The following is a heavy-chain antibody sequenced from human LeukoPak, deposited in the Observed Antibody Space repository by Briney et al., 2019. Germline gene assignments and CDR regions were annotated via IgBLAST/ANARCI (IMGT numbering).Heavy chain of an antibody. CDR2: IRYDGSNK. CDR3: ARDRTTVTPIDY. V-gene: IGHV3-33*08. Sequence: PGRSLRLSCAASGFTFSSYGMHWVRQAPGKGLEWVAFIRYDGSNKYYADSVKGRFTISRDNSKNTLYLQMNSLRAEDTAVYYCARDRTTVTPIDYWGQGTLVTVSS. J-gene: IGHJ4*02. CDR1: GFTFSSYG. D-gene: IGHD4-17*01.